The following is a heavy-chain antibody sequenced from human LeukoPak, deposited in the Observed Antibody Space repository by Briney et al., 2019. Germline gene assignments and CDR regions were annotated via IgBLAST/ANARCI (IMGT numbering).Heavy chain of an antibody. D-gene: IGHD7-27*01. CDR1: GFTFSSYG. J-gene: IGHJ2*01. CDR2: ISYDGSNK. Sequence: PGGSLRLSCAASGFTFSSYGMHWVRQAPGKGLEWVAVISYDGSNKYYADSVKGRFTISRDNAKNSLYLQMNSLRAEDTAVYYCARIKLGIGWYFDLWGRGTLVTVSS. V-gene: IGHV3-30*03. CDR3: ARIKLGIGWYFDL.